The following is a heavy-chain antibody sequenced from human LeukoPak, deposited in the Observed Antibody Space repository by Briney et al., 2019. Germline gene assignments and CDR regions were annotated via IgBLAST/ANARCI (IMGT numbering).Heavy chain of an antibody. CDR3: ERYIGGGIEDMDV. CDR1: GGSICTYY. D-gene: IGHD3-16*02. J-gene: IGHJ6*03. CDR2: IYVTGTT. Sequence: SETLSLTCTVSGGSICTYYWSWIRQSPGKGLEGSGYIYVTGTTRYNPYLQSRVTISVDTSRNQFFLKMSSVPAADTAVYYCERYIGGGIEDMDVWGKGTKVTVSS. V-gene: IGHV4-59*08.